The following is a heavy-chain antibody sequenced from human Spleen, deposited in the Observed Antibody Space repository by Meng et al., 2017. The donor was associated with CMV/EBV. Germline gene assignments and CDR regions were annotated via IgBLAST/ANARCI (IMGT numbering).Heavy chain of an antibody. CDR2: IRYDGSNK. Sequence: GSLKISCAASGFTFSSYGMHWVRQAPGKGLEWVAFIRYDGSNKYYADSVKGRFTISRDNSKNTLYLQMNSLRAEDTAVYYCAKDRQAQLDGMDVWGQGTTVTVSS. V-gene: IGHV3-30*02. CDR1: GFTFSSYG. D-gene: IGHD6-6*01. J-gene: IGHJ6*02. CDR3: AKDRQAQLDGMDV.